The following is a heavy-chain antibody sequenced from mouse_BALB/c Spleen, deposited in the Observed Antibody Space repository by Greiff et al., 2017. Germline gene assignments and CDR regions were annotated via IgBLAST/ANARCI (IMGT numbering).Heavy chain of an antibody. D-gene: IGHD1-1*01. CDR2: IDPANGNT. CDR1: GFNIKDTY. V-gene: IGHV14-3*02. CDR3: ARGTTVDY. J-gene: IGHJ2*01. Sequence: VHVKQSGAELVKPGASVKLSCTASGFNIKDTYMHWVKQRPEQGLEWIGRIDPANGNTKYDPKFQGKATITADTSSNTAYLQLSSLTSEDTAVYYCARGTTVDYWGEGTTLTVSS.